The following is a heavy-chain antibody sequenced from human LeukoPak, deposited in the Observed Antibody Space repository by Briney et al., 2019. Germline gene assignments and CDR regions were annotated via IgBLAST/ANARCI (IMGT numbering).Heavy chain of an antibody. D-gene: IGHD4-17*01. CDR3: AKIPQPHDYGVSMSAFDI. CDR1: GFTFSSYA. Sequence: PGGSLRLSCAASGFTFSSYAMSWVRQAPGKGLEWVSAISGSGGSTYYADSVKGRFTISRDNSKNTLYLQMNSLRAEDTAVYYCAKIPQPHDYGVSMSAFDIWGQGTMVTVSS. J-gene: IGHJ3*02. V-gene: IGHV3-23*01. CDR2: ISGSGGST.